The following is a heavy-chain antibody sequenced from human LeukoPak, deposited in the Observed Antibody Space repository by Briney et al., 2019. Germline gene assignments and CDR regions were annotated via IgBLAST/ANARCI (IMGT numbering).Heavy chain of an antibody. CDR2: IYYSGST. V-gene: IGHV4-30-4*01. CDR1: GGSISSSDYY. J-gene: IGHJ3*02. CDR3: ARGFDAHNAFDI. D-gene: IGHD3-9*01. Sequence: PSETLSLTCTVSGGSISSSDYYWSWIRQPPGKGLERIGYIYYSGSTSYNPSLKSRITISVDTSKNQFSLKLTSVTAADTAVYYCARGFDAHNAFDIWGQGTMVTVSS.